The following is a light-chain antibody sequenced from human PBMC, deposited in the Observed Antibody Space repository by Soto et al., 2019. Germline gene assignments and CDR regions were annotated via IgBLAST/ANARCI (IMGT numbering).Light chain of an antibody. V-gene: IGKV3D-15*01. CDR2: GAS. Sequence: VMTQAPATLSVSPGERATLSCRASQSVSSNLAWYQQKPGQAPRLLIYGASTRATGIPARFSGSGSGTEFTLTINSLQSEDSAVYYCQQHNQWPITFGQGTRLEIK. J-gene: IGKJ5*01. CDR3: QQHNQWPIT. CDR1: QSVSSN.